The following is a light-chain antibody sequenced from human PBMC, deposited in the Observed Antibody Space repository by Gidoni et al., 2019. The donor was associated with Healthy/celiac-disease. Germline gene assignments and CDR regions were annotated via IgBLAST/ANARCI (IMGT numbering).Light chain of an antibody. CDR3: QQCYSTPRS. V-gene: IGKV1-39*01. CDR2: AAS. Sequence: DIQMTQPPSSLSASVGDRVTITCRASQSISSYLNWYQQKPGKAPKLLIYAASSLQSGVPSRFSGSGSGTDFTLTISSLQPEDFATYYCQQCYSTPRSFGQGTKLEIK. CDR1: QSISSY. J-gene: IGKJ2*04.